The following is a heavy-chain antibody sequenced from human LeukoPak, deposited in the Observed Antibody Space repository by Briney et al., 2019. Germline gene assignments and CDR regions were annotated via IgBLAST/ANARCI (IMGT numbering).Heavy chain of an antibody. V-gene: IGHV5-51*01. CDR1: GYSFSSYW. CDR3: ARHVDSSLLWFGVGGGDYFDY. CDR2: IYPGDYDN. D-gene: IGHD3-10*01. J-gene: IGHJ4*02. Sequence: GESLKVSCKTSGYSFSSYWIGWVRQMPGKGVEWMGIIYPGDYDNRYSPSFQGQVTISADKSISTAYLQWSSLKASDTAMYYCARHVDSSLLWFGVGGGDYFDYWGQGTLVTVSS.